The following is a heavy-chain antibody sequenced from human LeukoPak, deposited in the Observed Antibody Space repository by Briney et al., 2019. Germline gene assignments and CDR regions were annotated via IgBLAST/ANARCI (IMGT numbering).Heavy chain of an antibody. D-gene: IGHD5-24*01. V-gene: IGHV4-34*01. CDR2: IDHRGDT. CDR1: GGSFSRYY. J-gene: IGHJ4*03. CDR3: ARGATISETGYFDF. Sequence: SETLSLTCAVYGGSFSRYYWSWIRQSPGKGLEWIAEIDHRGDTNYNPSVKSRVTISVDTSKNQFSLKVRSLSAADTALYYCARGATISETGYFDFWGQGTLVTVSS.